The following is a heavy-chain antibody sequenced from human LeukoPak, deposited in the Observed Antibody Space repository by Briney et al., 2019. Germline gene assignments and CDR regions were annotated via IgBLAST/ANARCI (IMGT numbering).Heavy chain of an antibody. CDR3: ARQYSSGWSSYYGLDV. V-gene: IGHV6-1*01. D-gene: IGHD6-19*01. CDR1: GDSVSSNSAA. Sequence: PSQTLSLTCAISGDSVSSNSAAWNWIRQSPSRGLEWLGRTYYRTKWYNDYAVSVKSRITINPDTSKNQFSLQLNSVTPEDTAVYYCARQYSSGWSSYYGLDVWGQGTTVTVSS. CDR2: TYYRTKWYN. J-gene: IGHJ6*02.